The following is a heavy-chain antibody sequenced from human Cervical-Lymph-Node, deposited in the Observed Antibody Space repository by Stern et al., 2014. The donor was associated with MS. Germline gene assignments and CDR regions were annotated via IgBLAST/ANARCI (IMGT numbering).Heavy chain of an antibody. CDR3: ATGAHGMDV. V-gene: IGHV1-69*01. J-gene: IGHJ6*02. CDR1: GDTLSTHT. Sequence: VQLVESGAEVKKVGSSVKVSCKASGDTLSTHTINWVRQAPGQGLEWMGGIIPVLDAPNYAQKFQGRVRITSDEITNTAHMELSSLRSEDTAIYYCATGAHGMDVWGQGTAVTVSS. D-gene: IGHD3-10*01. CDR2: IIPVLDAP.